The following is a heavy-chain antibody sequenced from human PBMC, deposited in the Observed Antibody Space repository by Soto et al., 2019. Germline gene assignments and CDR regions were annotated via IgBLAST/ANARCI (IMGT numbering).Heavy chain of an antibody. CDR3: ARTFYYDTSGSGRWFDP. Sequence: PSETLSLTCTVSGGSIISGDYYWSWVRQPPGKGLEWIAYIYYSGSSYYNPPLKSRLTISLDTSKNQFSLKLSSVTAADTAVYYCARTFYYDTSGSGRWFDPWGQGTLVTVSS. CDR2: IYYSGSS. D-gene: IGHD3-22*01. V-gene: IGHV4-30-4*01. J-gene: IGHJ5*02. CDR1: GGSIISGDYY.